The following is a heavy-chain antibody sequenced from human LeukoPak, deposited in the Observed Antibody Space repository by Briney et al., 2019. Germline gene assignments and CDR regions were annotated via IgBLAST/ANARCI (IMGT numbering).Heavy chain of an antibody. V-gene: IGHV3-23*01. Sequence: GGSLRLSCAASGFTFSSYAMGWVRQAPGKGLEWVSAISGNGGTTYDADSVKGRFTISRDNSKNTLYLQMNSLRAEDTAVYYCAHSPTVTTSGIATYIDYWGQGTLVTVSS. D-gene: IGHD4-17*01. CDR1: GFTFSSYA. CDR3: AHSPTVTTSGIATYIDY. J-gene: IGHJ4*02. CDR2: ISGNGGTT.